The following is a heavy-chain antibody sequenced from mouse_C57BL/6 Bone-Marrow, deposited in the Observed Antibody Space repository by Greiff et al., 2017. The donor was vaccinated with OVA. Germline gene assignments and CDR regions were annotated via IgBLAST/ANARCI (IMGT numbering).Heavy chain of an antibody. CDR3: AREVYYYGTWYFDV. CDR2: ISSGSSTI. CDR1: GFTFSDYG. V-gene: IGHV5-17*01. Sequence: DVKLVESGGGLVKPGGSLKLSCAASGFTFSDYGMHWVRQAPEKGLEWVAYISSGSSTIYYADTVKGRFTISRDNAKNTLFLQMTSLRSEDTAMYYCAREVYYYGTWYFDVWGTGTTVTVSS. D-gene: IGHD1-1*01. J-gene: IGHJ1*03.